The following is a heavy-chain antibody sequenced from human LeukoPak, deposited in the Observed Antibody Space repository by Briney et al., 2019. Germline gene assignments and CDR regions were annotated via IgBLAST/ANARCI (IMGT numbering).Heavy chain of an antibody. Sequence: SETLSLTCTVSGGSISSSSYYWGWIRQPPGKGLEWIGSIYYSGSTYYNPSLKSRVTISVDTSKNQFSLKLSSVTAADTAVYYCARQINSSGWYWDRNYYYYYMDVWGKGTTVTISS. CDR3: ARQINSSGWYWDRNYYYYYMDV. J-gene: IGHJ6*03. CDR1: GGSISSSSYY. V-gene: IGHV4-39*01. CDR2: IYYSGST. D-gene: IGHD6-19*01.